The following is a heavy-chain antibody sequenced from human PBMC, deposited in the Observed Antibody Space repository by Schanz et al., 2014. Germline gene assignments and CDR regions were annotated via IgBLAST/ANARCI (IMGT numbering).Heavy chain of an antibody. D-gene: IGHD2-21*02. Sequence: EVQLVESGGDLVQPGGSLRLSCAASGFTFDDHAMHWVRQVPGKGLEWVSGISWNSGNIAYADSVKGRFTISRDNAKNSLYLQMNSLRPEDTALYYCAKVQTHTLYGGNSCFDYWGQGTLVTVSS. V-gene: IGHV3-9*01. CDR3: AKVQTHTLYGGNSCFDY. CDR1: GFTFDDHA. CDR2: ISWNSGNI. J-gene: IGHJ4*02.